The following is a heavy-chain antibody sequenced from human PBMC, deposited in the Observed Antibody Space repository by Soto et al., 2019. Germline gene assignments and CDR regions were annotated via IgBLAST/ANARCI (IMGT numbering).Heavy chain of an antibody. CDR1: GGSISSYY. J-gene: IGHJ4*02. CDR3: ARPSSGYSSSWYYFDY. CDR2: IYYSGST. D-gene: IGHD6-13*01. Sequence: SETLSLTCTVSGGSISSYYWSWIRQPPGKGLEWIGYIYYSGSTNYNPSLKSRVTISVDTSKNQFSLKLSSVTAADTAVYYCARPSSGYSSSWYYFDYWGQGTLVTVSS. V-gene: IGHV4-59*08.